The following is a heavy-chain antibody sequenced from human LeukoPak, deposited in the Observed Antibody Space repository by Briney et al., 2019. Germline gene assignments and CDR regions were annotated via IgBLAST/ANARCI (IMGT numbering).Heavy chain of an antibody. Sequence: GGSLRLSCGASRFTFSNYWMSWVRQAPGKGLEWVSAISGSGGSTYYADSVKGRFTISRDNSKNTLYLQMNSLRAEDTAVYYCAKDRRGNAPRGAFDIWGQGTMVTVSS. J-gene: IGHJ3*02. CDR3: AKDRRGNAPRGAFDI. CDR1: RFTFSNYW. V-gene: IGHV3-23*01. D-gene: IGHD1-1*01. CDR2: ISGSGGST.